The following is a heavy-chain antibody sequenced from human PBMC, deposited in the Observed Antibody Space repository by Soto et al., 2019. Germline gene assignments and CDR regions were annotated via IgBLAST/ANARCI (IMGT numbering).Heavy chain of an antibody. CDR3: AKDKGGNWNDVPLGYYYYGMDV. V-gene: IGHV3-30*18. Sequence: QVQLVESGGGVVQPGRSLRLSCAASGFTFSSYGMHWVRQAPGKGLEWVAVMSYDGSNKYYADSVKGRFTISRDNSKNTLYLQMNSLRAEDTAVYYCAKDKGGNWNDVPLGYYYYGMDVWGQGTTVTVSS. CDR1: GFTFSSYG. D-gene: IGHD1-1*01. J-gene: IGHJ6*02. CDR2: MSYDGSNK.